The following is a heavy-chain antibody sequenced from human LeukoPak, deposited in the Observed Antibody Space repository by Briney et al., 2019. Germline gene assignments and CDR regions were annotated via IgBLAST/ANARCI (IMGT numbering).Heavy chain of an antibody. J-gene: IGHJ4*02. D-gene: IGHD1-26*01. V-gene: IGHV1-24*01. CDR2: FDPEDGET. CDR3: ATGPGVVGATHFDY. CDR1: GYTLTELS. Sequence: ASVKVSCKVSGYTLTELSMHWVRQAPGKGLEWMGGFDPEDGETIYAQKFQGRVTMTEDTSTDTAYMELSSLRSEDTAVYYCATGPGVVGATHFDYWGQGTLVTVSS.